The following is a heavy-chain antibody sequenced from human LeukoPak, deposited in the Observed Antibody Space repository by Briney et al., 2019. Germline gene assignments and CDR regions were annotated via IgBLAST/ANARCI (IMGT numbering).Heavy chain of an antibody. CDR1: GDSVSSNSAA. CDR3: ARGRVTTIANYYYYYIDV. V-gene: IGHV6-1*01. J-gene: IGHJ6*03. Sequence: SQTLSLTCAISGDSVSSNSAAWTWIRQSPSRGLELLGRTYYRSKWDNDYAVSVKSRITINPDTSKNQFSLQLISVTPEDTAVYYCARGRVTTIANYYYYYIDVWGKGTTVTVSS. CDR2: TYYRSKWDN. D-gene: IGHD4-17*01.